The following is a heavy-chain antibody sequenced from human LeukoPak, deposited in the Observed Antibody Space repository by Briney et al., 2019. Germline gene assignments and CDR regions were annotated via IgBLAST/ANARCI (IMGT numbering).Heavy chain of an antibody. CDR1: GFTSSSYG. Sequence: PGGSLRLSCAASGFTSSSYGMYWVRQAPGKGLEWVAFIRYDGSNKYYADSVKGRFTISRDNSKNTLYLQMNSLRAEDTAVYYCAKDLASSFIFDYWGQGTLVTVSS. V-gene: IGHV3-30*02. CDR3: AKDLASSFIFDY. J-gene: IGHJ4*02. CDR2: IRYDGSNK. D-gene: IGHD1-26*01.